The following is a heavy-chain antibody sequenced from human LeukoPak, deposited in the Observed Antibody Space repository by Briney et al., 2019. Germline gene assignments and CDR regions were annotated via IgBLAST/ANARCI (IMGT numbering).Heavy chain of an antibody. CDR2: ISYDSDYL. Sequence: PGGSLRLSCEASGFTFSTYSMNWVRQAPGKGLEWVASISYDSDYLYYADSLKGPFTISRDHANTSLYLQMTSLRADDTAVYYCARYGVSSSRSYIDYWGQGTLVTVSS. D-gene: IGHD2-2*01. V-gene: IGHV3-21*01. CDR1: GFTFSTYS. CDR3: ARYGVSSSRSYIDY. J-gene: IGHJ4*02.